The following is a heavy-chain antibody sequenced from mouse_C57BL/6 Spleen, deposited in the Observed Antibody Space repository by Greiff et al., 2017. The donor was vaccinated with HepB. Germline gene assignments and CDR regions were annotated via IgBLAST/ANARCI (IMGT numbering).Heavy chain of an antibody. CDR2: IDPSDSET. D-gene: IGHD2-4*01. V-gene: IGHV1-52*01. Sequence: QVQLQQPGAELVRPGSSVKLSCKASGYTFTSYWMHWVKQRPIQGLEWIGNIDPSDSETHYNQKFKDKATLTVDKSSSTAYMQLSSLTSEDSAVYYCARMIYYDYPYYFDYWGQGTTLTVSS. CDR1: GYTFTSYW. J-gene: IGHJ2*01. CDR3: ARMIYYDYPYYFDY.